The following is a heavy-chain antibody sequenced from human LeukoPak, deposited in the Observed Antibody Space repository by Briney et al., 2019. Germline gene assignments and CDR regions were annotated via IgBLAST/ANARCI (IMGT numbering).Heavy chain of an antibody. V-gene: IGHV1-18*04. Sequence: ASVKVSFKTSGYTFTYYGINWVRQAPGQGLEWMGWISGYNGNTKYAQKFQGRVTITTDTFTNTAYMELRSLRSDDTAMYYCARDKSPIRSRSGSESSPLDNWGQGTLVFVSS. D-gene: IGHD6-19*01. CDR1: GYTFTYYG. CDR2: ISGYNGNT. J-gene: IGHJ4*02. CDR3: ARDKSPIRSRSGSESSPLDN.